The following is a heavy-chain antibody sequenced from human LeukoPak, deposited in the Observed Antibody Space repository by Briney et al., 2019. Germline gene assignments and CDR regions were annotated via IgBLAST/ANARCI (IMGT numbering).Heavy chain of an antibody. V-gene: IGHV3-23*01. CDR1: GFTFSSYA. CDR2: ISGSGGST. Sequence: GSLRLSCAASGFTFSSYAMSWVRQAPGEGLEWVSAISGSGGSTYYADSVKGRFTISRDNSKNTLYLQMNSLRAEDTAVYYCAKDLRITIFGVVITHDAFDIWGQGTMVTVSS. J-gene: IGHJ3*02. CDR3: AKDLRITIFGVVITHDAFDI. D-gene: IGHD3-3*01.